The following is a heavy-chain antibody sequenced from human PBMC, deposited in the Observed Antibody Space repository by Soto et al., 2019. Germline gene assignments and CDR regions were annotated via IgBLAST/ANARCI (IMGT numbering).Heavy chain of an antibody. D-gene: IGHD1-20*01. V-gene: IGHV4-61*01. J-gene: IGHJ4*02. Sequence: SETLSLTCTVSGCSISSSSYYWTWIRLPPGKGLEWIGYVYHTGNTFYNPSLKRRVTISLDTPKNQVSLSLRSGTAADTAVYYCAREQYNWKLWGQGTLVTVSS. CDR2: VYHTGNT. CDR3: AREQYNWKL. CDR1: GCSISSSSYY.